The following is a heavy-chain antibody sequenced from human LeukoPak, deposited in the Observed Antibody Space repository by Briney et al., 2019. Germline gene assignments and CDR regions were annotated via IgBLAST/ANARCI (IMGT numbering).Heavy chain of an antibody. J-gene: IGHJ6*02. CDR2: ISNSGGST. Sequence: AGGSLRLSCAASGFTFTSYAMTWVRQAPGKWLEWVSGISNSGGSTYYADSVKGRFTISRDNSKSTLYLQLSSLRAEDTAVYYCANTVVRGSYNMDVWGQGTTVTVSS. V-gene: IGHV3-23*01. CDR3: ANTVVRGSYNMDV. CDR1: GFTFTSYA. D-gene: IGHD3-10*01.